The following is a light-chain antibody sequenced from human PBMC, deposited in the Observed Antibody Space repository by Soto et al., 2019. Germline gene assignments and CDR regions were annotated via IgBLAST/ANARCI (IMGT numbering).Light chain of an antibody. CDR3: SSYAGSSNV. V-gene: IGLV2-8*01. Sequence: QSALTQPPSASGSPGQSVTISCTGTSSDVGGCKFVSWFQQHPGKAPQFMVYEVNKRPSGVPDRFSGSKSGNTASLTVSGLQAEDEADYYCSSYAGSSNVFGTGTKLTVL. CDR1: SSDVGGCKF. J-gene: IGLJ1*01. CDR2: EVN.